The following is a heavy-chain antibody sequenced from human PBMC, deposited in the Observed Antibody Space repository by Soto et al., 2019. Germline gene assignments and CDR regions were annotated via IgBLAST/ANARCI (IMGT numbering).Heavy chain of an antibody. V-gene: IGHV3-15*07. Sequence: GGSLRLSCAASGFTLSDAWVNWVRQAPGKGLEWVGRIKRKIDGETTDYAAPVKGRFTISKDDSKNTLYLQMNSLKTEDTAVYYCTTDLPGDIYQYFDHWGQGTPVTVSS. D-gene: IGHD2-15*01. CDR3: TTDLPGDIYQYFDH. CDR1: GFTLSDAW. J-gene: IGHJ4*02. CDR2: IKRKIDGETT.